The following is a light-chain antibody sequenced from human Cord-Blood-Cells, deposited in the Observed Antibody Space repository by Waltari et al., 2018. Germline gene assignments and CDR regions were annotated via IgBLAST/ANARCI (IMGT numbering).Light chain of an antibody. V-gene: IGKV1-39*01. CDR2: AAS. J-gene: IGKJ1*01. CDR1: QSISSY. Sequence: DIPMTQSPSSVSASVGARVTITCRASQSISSYLNWYQQKPGKAPKPLIYAASSLQSGVPSRFSGSGSGTDFTLTISSLQPEDFATYYCQQSYSTPRTFGQGTKVEIK. CDR3: QQSYSTPRT.